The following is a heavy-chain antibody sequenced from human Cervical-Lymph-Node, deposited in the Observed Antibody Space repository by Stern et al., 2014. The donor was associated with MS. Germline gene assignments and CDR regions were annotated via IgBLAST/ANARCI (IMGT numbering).Heavy chain of an antibody. V-gene: IGHV1-69*09. D-gene: IGHD2-15*01. CDR3: ARGVVSNRAAATLHNLFDP. CDR1: GGTFISSYA. CDR2: VIPILGLA. J-gene: IGHJ5*02. Sequence: QLVQSGAEVKKPGSSMNVSCKTSGGTFISSYAITWMRQAPGQGLEWMGRVIPILGLANYAQKFQGRVTITADTSTSTSYMELSSLRSEDTAVYYCARGVVSNRAAATLHNLFDPWGQGTLVTVSS.